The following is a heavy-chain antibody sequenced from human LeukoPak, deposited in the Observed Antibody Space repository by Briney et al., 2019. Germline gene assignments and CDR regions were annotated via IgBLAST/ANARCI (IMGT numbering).Heavy chain of an antibody. J-gene: IGHJ4*02. V-gene: IGHV1-18*01. D-gene: IGHD5-18*01. CDR3: ARGGIQLWLSAAGLDY. Sequence: ASVKVSCKASGYTFTSYGISWVRQAPGQGLEWMGWVSAYNGNTNYAQKLQGRVTMTTDTSTSTAYMELRSLRSDDTAVYYCARGGIQLWLSAAGLDYWGQGTLVTVSS. CDR1: GYTFTSYG. CDR2: VSAYNGNT.